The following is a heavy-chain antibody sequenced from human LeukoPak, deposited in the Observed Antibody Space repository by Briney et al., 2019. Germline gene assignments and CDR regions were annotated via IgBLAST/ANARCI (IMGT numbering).Heavy chain of an antibody. CDR1: GFTFSGFG. D-gene: IGHD1-1*01. CDR2: IWYDGSNK. V-gene: IGHV3-33*01. CDR3: ARDRGTSIQLTAAGYLDY. Sequence: GGSLRLSCAASGFTFSGFGMHWVRQAPGKGLEWVAVIWYDGSNKYYADSVKGRFTISRDNSKNTLFLQMNSLRAEDTAVYYCARDRGTSIQLTAAGYLDYWGQGTLVTVSS. J-gene: IGHJ4*02.